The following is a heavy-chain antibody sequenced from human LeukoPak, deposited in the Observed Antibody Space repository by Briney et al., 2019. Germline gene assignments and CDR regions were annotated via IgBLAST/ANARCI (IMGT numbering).Heavy chain of an antibody. Sequence: GGSLRLSCAASGFNFNPYWMHWVRQAPGKGLVWVARINSDGRSTNYADPVKGRFTISRDNAKNTLYLQMNSLRAEDTAVYFCARDCRSWDAFDLWGQGAMVTVSS. V-gene: IGHV3-74*01. CDR2: INSDGRST. CDR3: ARDCRSWDAFDL. J-gene: IGHJ3*01. CDR1: GFNFNPYW.